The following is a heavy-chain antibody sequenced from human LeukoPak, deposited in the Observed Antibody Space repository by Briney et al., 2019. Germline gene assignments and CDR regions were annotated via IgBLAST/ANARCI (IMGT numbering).Heavy chain of an antibody. J-gene: IGHJ4*02. V-gene: IGHV3-23*01. Sequence: PGGSLRLSCAASGFTFSSYAMSWVRQAPGKGLEWVSAISVSGGSTYYADSVKGRFTISRDNSKNTLYLQMNSQGAEDTAVDYCAFPSDYFDYWGQGTLVTVSS. CDR1: GFTFSSYA. CDR2: ISVSGGST. CDR3: AFPSDYFDY.